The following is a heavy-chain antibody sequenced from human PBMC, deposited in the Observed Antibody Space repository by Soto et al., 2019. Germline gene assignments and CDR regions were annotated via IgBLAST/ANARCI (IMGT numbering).Heavy chain of an antibody. Sequence: PGGSLRLSCAASGFTFSNHGIHWVRQAPCKGLEWVARISYDGSNEYYGDSVKGRFTIFRDNSKNTLYLQMSSLRAEDTAVYYCARDKRDLRFLEWSYYFDYWGQGTLVTVSS. V-gene: IGHV3-30*03. D-gene: IGHD3-3*01. CDR1: GFTFSNHG. J-gene: IGHJ4*02. CDR2: ISYDGSNE. CDR3: ARDKRDLRFLEWSYYFDY.